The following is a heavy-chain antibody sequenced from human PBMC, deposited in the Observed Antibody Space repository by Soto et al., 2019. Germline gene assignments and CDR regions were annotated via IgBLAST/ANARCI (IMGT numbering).Heavy chain of an antibody. V-gene: IGHV3-21*06. CDR2: ISSTTNYI. CDR3: ARESEDLTSNFDY. Sequence: GGSLRLSCAASGFTFTRYSMNWVRQAPGKGLEWVLSISSTTNYIYYGDSMKGRFTISRDNAKNSLYLEMNSLRAEDTAVYYCARESEDLTSNFDYWGQGTLVTVSS. CDR1: GFTFTRYS. J-gene: IGHJ4*02.